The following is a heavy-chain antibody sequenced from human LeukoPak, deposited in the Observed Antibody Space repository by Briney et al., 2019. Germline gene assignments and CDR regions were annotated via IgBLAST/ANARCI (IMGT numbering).Heavy chain of an antibody. CDR1: GYTFTGYY. CDR2: INPNSGGT. CDR3: ASGYYDFWNGCDY. Sequence: ASVKVSCKASGYTFTGYYMRRVRQAPGQGLGWVGWINPNSGGTNYAQKFQGRVTMTRDTSISTDYMELSRLRSDDSAVYYCASGYYDFWNGCDYWGQGTLVTVSS. V-gene: IGHV1-2*02. D-gene: IGHD3-3*01. J-gene: IGHJ4*02.